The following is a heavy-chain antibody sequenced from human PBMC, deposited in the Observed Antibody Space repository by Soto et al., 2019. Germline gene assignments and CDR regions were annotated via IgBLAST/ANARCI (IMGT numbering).Heavy chain of an antibody. D-gene: IGHD3-16*01. V-gene: IGHV3-7*03. Sequence: ESGGGLIQPGGSLRLSCVGSGFTFSNHWMNWVRQAPGQGLEWVANIKADGSEKYYVDSVKGRFTISRENAKNSLYLQMNSLRAEDTAVYSCARARGVASWGQGTQVTVSS. J-gene: IGHJ5*01. CDR3: ARARGVAS. CDR1: GFTFSNHW. CDR2: IKADGSEK.